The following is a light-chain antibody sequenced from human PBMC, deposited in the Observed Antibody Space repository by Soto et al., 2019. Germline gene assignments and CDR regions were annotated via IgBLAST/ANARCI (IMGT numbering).Light chain of an antibody. V-gene: IGKV3-20*01. CDR1: QSVSSN. CDR3: QQYGSSVT. CDR2: GAS. J-gene: IGKJ5*01. Sequence: EIFMTQSPATLSVSPGEGATLSCRASQSVSSNLTWYQQKPGQAPRLPIYGASSRATGIPDRFSGSGSGTDFTLTISRLEPEDFAVYYCQQYGSSVTFGQGTRLEIK.